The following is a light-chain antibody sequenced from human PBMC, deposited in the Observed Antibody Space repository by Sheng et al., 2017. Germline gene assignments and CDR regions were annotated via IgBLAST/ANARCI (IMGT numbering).Light chain of an antibody. V-gene: IGLV2-23*02. CDR3: CSYAGTGTPHL. J-gene: IGLJ1*01. CDR2: DVN. CDR1: SNDAGTYNL. Sequence: QSALTQAASVSGSPGQSITISCTGTSNDAGTYNLVSWYQHHPGNAPKLIIYDVNRRPSGVSSRFSGSKSGTTASLTISGLQSDDEADYYCCSYAGTGTPHLFGTGTKVTV.